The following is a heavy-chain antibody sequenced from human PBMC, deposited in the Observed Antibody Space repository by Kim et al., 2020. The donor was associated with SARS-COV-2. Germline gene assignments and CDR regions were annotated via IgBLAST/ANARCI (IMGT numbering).Heavy chain of an antibody. V-gene: IGHV1-69*01. D-gene: IGHD3-22*01. J-gene: IGHJ4*02. Sequence: KFQGRVTITADESTSTAYMELSSLRSEATAVYYCARHYYDSSGYQAKFDYWGQGTLVTVSS. CDR3: ARHYYDSSGYQAKFDY.